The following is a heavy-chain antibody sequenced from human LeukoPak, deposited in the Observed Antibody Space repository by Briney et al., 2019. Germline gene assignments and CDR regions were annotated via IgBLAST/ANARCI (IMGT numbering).Heavy chain of an antibody. CDR3: ARGLYDYVWGSYRLNWFDP. D-gene: IGHD3-16*02. V-gene: IGHV1-2*06. CDR2: INPNSGGT. Sequence: ASVKVSCKASGYTFTGYYMHWVRQAPGQGLEWMGRINPNSGGTNYAQKFRGRVTMTRDTSISTAYMELSRLRSDDTAVYYCARGLYDYVWGSYRLNWFDPWGQGTLVTVSS. J-gene: IGHJ5*02. CDR1: GYTFTGYY.